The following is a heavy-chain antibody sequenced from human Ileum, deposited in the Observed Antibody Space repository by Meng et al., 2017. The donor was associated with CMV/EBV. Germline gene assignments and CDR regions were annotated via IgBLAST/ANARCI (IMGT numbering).Heavy chain of an antibody. Sequence: QITLKESGPTLVKPTQTLTLTCSFSGFSPSTSGEGVGWIRQPPGKALEWLALIYRGDDKRYSPSLNSRLTIAKDTSKNEVVLTLTNMGPIDTGTYYCAHFVGGYYPSRPDYWGQGTLVTVS. CDR3: AHFVGGYYPSRPDY. CDR2: IYRGDDK. J-gene: IGHJ4*02. CDR1: GFSPSTSGEG. D-gene: IGHD1-26*01. V-gene: IGHV2-5*02.